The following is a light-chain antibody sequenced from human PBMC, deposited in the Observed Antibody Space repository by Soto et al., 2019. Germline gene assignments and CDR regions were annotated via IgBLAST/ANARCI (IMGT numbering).Light chain of an antibody. J-gene: IGLJ3*02. CDR2: RHD. Sequence: QAVVTQPPSASVTPGQRVTISCSGSTSNIGRNYVYWYQQVPGTAPQLLIYRHDQRPSGVPDRFSGSRSGTSASLAISGLRSEDEADYYCASWDDSLSGEVFGGGTKVTVL. V-gene: IGLV1-47*01. CDR3: ASWDDSLSGEV. CDR1: TSNIGRNY.